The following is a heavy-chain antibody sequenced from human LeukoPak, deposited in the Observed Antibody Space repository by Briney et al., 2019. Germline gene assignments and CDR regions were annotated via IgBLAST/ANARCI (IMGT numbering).Heavy chain of an antibody. D-gene: IGHD4-11*01. CDR3: AKRGDSMGYAFDI. CDR2: LSYDGSNK. CDR1: GCTFSSYG. V-gene: IGHV3-30*18. Sequence: GGSLRLACAASGCTFSSYGMHWVRQAPGKGLEWVAALSYDGSNKYYADSVKGRFTISRDNSKNTLYLQMNSLRAEDTAVYYCAKRGDSMGYAFDIWGQGTPFTVSS. J-gene: IGHJ3*02.